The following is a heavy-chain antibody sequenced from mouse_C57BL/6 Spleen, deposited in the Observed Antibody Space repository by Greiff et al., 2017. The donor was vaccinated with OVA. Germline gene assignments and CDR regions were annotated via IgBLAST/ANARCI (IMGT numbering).Heavy chain of an antibody. D-gene: IGHD1-1*01. CDR2: IYPGNGNT. Sequence: EVKLVESVAELVRPGASVKLSCTASGFNIKNTYMPWVQQRPEQGLEWIGRIYPGNGNTEYAPKFQGKATITADTSSNTAYLQLSSLTSEDTAIYYCARRITAVVGDAMEYWGQGTSVTVSS. CDR3: ARRITAVVGDAMEY. CDR1: GFNIKNTY. V-gene: IGHV14-3*01. J-gene: IGHJ4*01.